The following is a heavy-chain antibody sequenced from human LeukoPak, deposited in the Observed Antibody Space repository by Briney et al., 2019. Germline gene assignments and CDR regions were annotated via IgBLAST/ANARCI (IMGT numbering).Heavy chain of an antibody. Sequence: PGRTLRLSCAASGFTFSSDGMHWVRQAPGKGLEWVAVIWYDGSNKYYADSVKGRFTISRDNSKNTLYLQMNSLRAEDTAVYYCARDLTYSSGWYEFDYWGQGTLVTVSS. CDR1: GFTFSSDG. CDR2: IWYDGSNK. V-gene: IGHV3-33*01. CDR3: ARDLTYSSGWYEFDY. D-gene: IGHD6-19*01. J-gene: IGHJ4*02.